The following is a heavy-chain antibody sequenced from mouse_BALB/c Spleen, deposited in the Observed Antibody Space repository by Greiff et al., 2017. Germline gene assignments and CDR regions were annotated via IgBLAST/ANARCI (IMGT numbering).Heavy chain of an antibody. CDR2: IYPGSGST. CDR3: TRSNYRYDYAMDY. D-gene: IGHD2-14*01. Sequence: LQQPGSELVRPGASVKLSCKASGYTFTSYWMSWVKQRPGQGLEWIGNIYPGSGSTNYDEKFKSKGTLTVDTSSSTAYMHLSSLTSEDSAVYYCTRSNYRYDYAMDYWGQGTSVTVSS. J-gene: IGHJ4*01. V-gene: IGHV1S22*01. CDR1: GYTFTSYW.